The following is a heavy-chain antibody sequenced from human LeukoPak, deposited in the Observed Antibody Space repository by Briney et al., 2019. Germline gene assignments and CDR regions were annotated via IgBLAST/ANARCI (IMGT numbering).Heavy chain of an antibody. CDR2: IKSETDGGTT. Sequence: GESLRLSCAASGFTVSSNYMSWVRQAPGKGLEWVGRIKSETDGGTTDYAAPVKGRFTISREDSQNTLYLEMSSLKTEDTAVYYCTIRYCGSSSCYGPMFYWGQGTLVTVSS. J-gene: IGHJ4*02. CDR3: TIRYCGSSSCYGPMFY. D-gene: IGHD2-2*01. V-gene: IGHV3-15*01. CDR1: GFTVSSNY.